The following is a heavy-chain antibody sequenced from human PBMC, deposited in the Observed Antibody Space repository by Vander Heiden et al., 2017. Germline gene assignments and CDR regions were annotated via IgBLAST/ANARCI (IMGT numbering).Heavy chain of an antibody. CDR3: ARLKGTSNWFDP. Sequence: QLQLQESGPGLVRPSETLSLPCTVSGGSIGMTTYYWAWIRQPPGKGLEWIGYVYYTGSSLYDLSLKSRVTISLDRYKNQFSLTLSSVTASDTAFYYCARLKGTSNWFDPWGQGIPVTVSS. CDR2: VYYTGSS. J-gene: IGHJ5*02. V-gene: IGHV4-39*01. CDR1: GGSIGMTTYY.